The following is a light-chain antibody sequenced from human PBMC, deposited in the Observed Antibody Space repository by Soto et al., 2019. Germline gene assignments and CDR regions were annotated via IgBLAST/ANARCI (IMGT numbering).Light chain of an antibody. V-gene: IGKV1-39*01. CDR2: VAS. Sequence: DIQMTQSPSSLSASVGDRVTITCRASQSISSYLNWYQQKPGKAPKFLIYVASSLQSGVPSRFSGSGSGTDFTLTISSLQPEDFATYYCQQSYSFPYTFGQGTKLEIK. CDR1: QSISSY. J-gene: IGKJ2*01. CDR3: QQSYSFPYT.